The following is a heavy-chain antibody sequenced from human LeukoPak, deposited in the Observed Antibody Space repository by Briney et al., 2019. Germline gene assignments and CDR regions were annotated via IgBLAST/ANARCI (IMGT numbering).Heavy chain of an antibody. D-gene: IGHD2-21*02. CDR3: ARDFLGVVVTAPDY. V-gene: IGHV3-7*01. J-gene: IGHJ4*02. CDR1: GFTFSAYW. Sequence: GGSLRLSCAASGFTFSAYWMTWVRQAPGKGLEWVANIKQDGSEKYYVDSVKGRFTISRDNAKNSLYLQMNSLRAEDTAVYYCARDFLGVVVTAPDYWGQGTLVTVSS. CDR2: IKQDGSEK.